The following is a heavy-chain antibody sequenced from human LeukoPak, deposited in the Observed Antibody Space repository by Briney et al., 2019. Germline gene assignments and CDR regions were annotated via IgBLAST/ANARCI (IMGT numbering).Heavy chain of an antibody. V-gene: IGHV3-23*01. CDR3: AKGHEIAAAGRVPYYFDY. D-gene: IGHD6-13*01. Sequence: PGGSLRLSCAASGFTFSSYAMSWVRQAPGKGLEWVSAISGSGGSTYYADSVKGRFTISRDNSKNTLYLQMNSLRAEDTAVYYCAKGHEIAAAGRVPYYFDYWGQGTLVTVSS. CDR1: GFTFSSYA. CDR2: ISGSGGST. J-gene: IGHJ4*02.